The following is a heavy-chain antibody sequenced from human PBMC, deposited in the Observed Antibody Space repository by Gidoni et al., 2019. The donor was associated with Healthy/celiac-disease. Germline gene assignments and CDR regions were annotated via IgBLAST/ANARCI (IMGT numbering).Heavy chain of an antibody. CDR1: GFTFSSYS. D-gene: IGHD5-12*01. J-gene: IGHJ4*02. CDR3: ARVDSGGNMGY. CDR2: ISSSSSYI. Sequence: EVQLVESGGGLVKPGGSLRLSCAASGFTFSSYSMNWVRQAPGKGLEWVSYISSSSSYIYYADSVKGRFTISRDNAKNSLYLQMNSLRAEDTAVYYCARVDSGGNMGYWGQGTLVTVSS. V-gene: IGHV3-21*01.